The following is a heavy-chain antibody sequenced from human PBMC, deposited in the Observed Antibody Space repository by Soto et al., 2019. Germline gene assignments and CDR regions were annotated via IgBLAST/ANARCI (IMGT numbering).Heavy chain of an antibody. CDR1: GGSISSSSYY. Sequence: AETLSLTCTVSGGSISSSSYYWGGIRQPPGRGLEWIGSIYYSGSTYYNPSLKSRVTISVDTSKNQFSLKLSSGTAADTAVYYCARGGASNWFDTWGQGTMVTVSS. CDR3: ARGGASNWFDT. CDR2: IYYSGST. J-gene: IGHJ5*02. V-gene: IGHV4-39*01. D-gene: IGHD1-26*01.